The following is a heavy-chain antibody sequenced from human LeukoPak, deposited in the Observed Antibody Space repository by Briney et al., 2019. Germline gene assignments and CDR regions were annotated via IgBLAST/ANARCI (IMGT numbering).Heavy chain of an antibody. V-gene: IGHV4-30-4*01. D-gene: IGHD3-10*01. J-gene: IGHJ4*02. Sequence: SQTLSLTCTVSGGSISSGDYYWSWIRQPPGKGLEWIGYIYYSGCTYYNPSLKSRVTISVDTSKNQFSLKLSSVTAADTAVYYCARVGVRGVIITSDYFDYWGQGTLVTVSS. CDR3: ARVGVRGVIITSDYFDY. CDR2: IYYSGCT. CDR1: GGSISSGDYY.